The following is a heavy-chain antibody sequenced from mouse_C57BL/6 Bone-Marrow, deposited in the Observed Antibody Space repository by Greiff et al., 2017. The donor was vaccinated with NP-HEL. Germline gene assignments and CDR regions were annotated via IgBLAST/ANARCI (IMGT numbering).Heavy chain of an antibody. D-gene: IGHD2-4*01. CDR1: GYTFTSYW. CDR3: ARLIPHDYVLY. CDR2: IDPSGSYT. Sequence: QVQLQQPGAELVKPGASVKLSCKASGYTFTSYWMQWVKQRPGQGLEWIGEIDPSGSYTNYNQKFKGKATLTVDTSSSTAYMQLSSLTSEDSAVYYCARLIPHDYVLYWGQGTTLTVSS. J-gene: IGHJ2*01. V-gene: IGHV1-50*01.